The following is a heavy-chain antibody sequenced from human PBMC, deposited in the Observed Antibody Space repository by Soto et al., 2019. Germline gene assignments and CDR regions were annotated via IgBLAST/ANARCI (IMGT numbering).Heavy chain of an antibody. V-gene: IGHV3-74*01. J-gene: IGHJ3*01. CDR1: GFTFNYYW. CDR2: IHSDGSTT. D-gene: IGHD2-15*01. CDR3: VRCDKGGFDL. Sequence: EVQLVESEGGLVQRGGSLRLSCAASGFTFNYYWMHWVRQAPGQGLVWVSHIHSDGSTTTYADSVKGRFTISRDNAKNTLYLKMNSLGAEDTAVYYCVRCDKGGFDLWGQGTTVTVSS.